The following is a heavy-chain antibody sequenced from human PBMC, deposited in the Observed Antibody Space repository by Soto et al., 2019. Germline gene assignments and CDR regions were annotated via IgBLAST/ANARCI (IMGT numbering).Heavy chain of an antibody. CDR3: AKAVETGTTYYYYGMDV. Sequence: EVQLLESGGGLVQPGGSLRLSCAASGFTFTTYAMSWVRQAPGKGLEWVSSITGSGGSTYYADSVKGRFTISRDNSKNTLYLQMNSLRAEDTAVYYCAKAVETGTTYYYYGMDVWGQGTTVTASS. D-gene: IGHD1-1*01. CDR1: GFTFTTYA. V-gene: IGHV3-23*01. CDR2: ITGSGGST. J-gene: IGHJ6*02.